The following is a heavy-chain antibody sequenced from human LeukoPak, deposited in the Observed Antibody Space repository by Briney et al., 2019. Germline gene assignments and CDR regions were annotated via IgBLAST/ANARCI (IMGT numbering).Heavy chain of an antibody. CDR3: ARDTTAAGQADDAFDI. D-gene: IGHD6-13*01. CDR2: IYSGGST. Sequence: PGGSLRLSCAASGFTVSSNYMSWVRQAPGKGLEWVSVIYSGGSTYYADSVKGRFTISRDNSKNTLYLQMNSLRAEDTAVYYCARDTTAAGQADDAFDIWGQGTMVTVSS. CDR1: GFTVSSNY. J-gene: IGHJ3*02. V-gene: IGHV3-53*01.